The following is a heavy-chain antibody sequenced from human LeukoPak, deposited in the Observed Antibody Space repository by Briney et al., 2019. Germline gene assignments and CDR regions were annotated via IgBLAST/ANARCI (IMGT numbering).Heavy chain of an antibody. CDR3: AKGPHVGSGYHPDY. D-gene: IGHD3-22*01. V-gene: IGHV3-23*01. Sequence: PGGSLRLSCAASGFTFSSPAMTWVRQAPGKGLEWVSTITGSDDRTYYADSVKGRFTISRDYSRNTLHFQMNSLRVEDTAIYYCAKGPHVGSGYHPDYWGQGILVTVSS. CDR1: GFTFSSPA. J-gene: IGHJ4*02. CDR2: ITGSDDRT.